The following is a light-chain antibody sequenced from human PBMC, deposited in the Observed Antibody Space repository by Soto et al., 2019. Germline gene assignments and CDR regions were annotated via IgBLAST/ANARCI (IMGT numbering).Light chain of an antibody. Sequence: EIVMTQSPATLSVSPGERATLSCRASQSVSSNLAWYQQKPGQAPTLLIYGASAMATGIPVRFSGSRSGTEFTLTISSLQSEDFAVYYCQHYNNWPFTFGQGTKLEIK. CDR3: QHYNNWPFT. CDR1: QSVSSN. J-gene: IGKJ2*01. V-gene: IGKV3-15*01. CDR2: GAS.